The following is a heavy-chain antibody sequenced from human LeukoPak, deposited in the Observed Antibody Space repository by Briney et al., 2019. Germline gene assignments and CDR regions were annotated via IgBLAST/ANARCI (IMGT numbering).Heavy chain of an antibody. V-gene: IGHV3-48*03. CDR3: ARELMSRATDY. CDR1: GFTFSSYE. Sequence: PEGSLRLSCAASGFTFSSYEMNWVRQAPGKGLEWVSYISSSGSTIYYADSVKGRFTISRDNAKNSLYLQMNSLRAEDTAVYYCARELMSRATDYWGQGTLVTVSS. D-gene: IGHD3-16*01. CDR2: ISSSGSTI. J-gene: IGHJ4*02.